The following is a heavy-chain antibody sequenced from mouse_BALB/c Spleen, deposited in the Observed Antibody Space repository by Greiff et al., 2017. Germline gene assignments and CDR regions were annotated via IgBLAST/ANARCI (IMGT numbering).Heavy chain of an antibody. CDR3: TRRYRYDEGYYFDY. Sequence: VQLQQPGAELVRPGASVKLSCKASGYTFTSYWINWVKQRPGQGLEWIGNIYPSDSYTNYNQKFKDKATLTVDKSSSTAYMQLSSPTSEDSAVYYCTRRYRYDEGYYFDYWGQGTTLTVSS. CDR1: GYTFTSYW. J-gene: IGHJ2*01. V-gene: IGHV1-69*02. CDR2: IYPSDSYT. D-gene: IGHD2-14*01.